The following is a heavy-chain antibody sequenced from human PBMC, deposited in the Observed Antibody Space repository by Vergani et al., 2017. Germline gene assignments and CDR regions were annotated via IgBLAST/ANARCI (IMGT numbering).Heavy chain of an antibody. CDR2: IIPIFGTA. Sequence: QVQLVQSGAEVKKPGSSVKVSCKASGGTFSSYAISWVRQAPGQGLEWMGGIIPIFGTANYAQKFQGRVTITADESTSTAYMELSSVTAADTAVYYCARDRGLEAIFGVVTANWFDPWGQGTLVTVSS. J-gene: IGHJ5*02. CDR3: ARDRGLEAIFGVVTANWFDP. V-gene: IGHV1-69*12. D-gene: IGHD3-3*01. CDR1: GGTFSSYA.